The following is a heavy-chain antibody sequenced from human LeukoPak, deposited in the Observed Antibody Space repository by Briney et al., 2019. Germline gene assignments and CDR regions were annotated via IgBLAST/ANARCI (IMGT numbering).Heavy chain of an antibody. CDR2: TSPSGSTI. V-gene: IGHV3-11*04. D-gene: IGHD6-13*01. CDR1: GFTFSDHF. Sequence: GGSLRLSCAASGFTFSDHFMSWVRQAPGEGLEWVSYTSPSGSTIYYADSVKGRFAISRDNAKNSLYLQMSNLRAEDTAVYYCARDGAAAGTDYYYYMDVWGKGTTVTVSS. CDR3: ARDGAAAGTDYYYYMDV. J-gene: IGHJ6*03.